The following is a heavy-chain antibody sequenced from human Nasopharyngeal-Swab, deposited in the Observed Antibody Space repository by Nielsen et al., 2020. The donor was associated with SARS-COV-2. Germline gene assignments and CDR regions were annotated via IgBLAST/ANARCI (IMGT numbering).Heavy chain of an antibody. V-gene: IGHV4-59*01. Sequence: SETLSLTCTVSGGSISTYYWSWIRQPPGKGLEWIGYIHSSGTTNYNPSLKSRVTISVDTSKNQFSLKLSSVTAADTAVYYCARDHSYYDSNGYYFVYWGLGTLVTVSS. CDR1: GGSISTYY. CDR3: ARDHSYYDSNGYYFVY. CDR2: IHSSGTT. D-gene: IGHD3-22*01. J-gene: IGHJ4*02.